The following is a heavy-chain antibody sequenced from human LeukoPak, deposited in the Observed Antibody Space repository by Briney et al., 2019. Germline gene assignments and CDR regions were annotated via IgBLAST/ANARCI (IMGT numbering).Heavy chain of an antibody. CDR1: GYTFTSYD. D-gene: IGHD4-17*01. CDR3: ASRLTDYGDYGPWYFDL. Sequence: ASVKVSCKASGYTFTSYDINWVRQATGQGLEWMGWISAYNGNTNYAQKLQGRVTMTTDTSTSTAYMELRSLGSDDTAVYYCASRLTDYGDYGPWYFDLWGRGTLVTVSS. CDR2: ISAYNGNT. V-gene: IGHV1-18*01. J-gene: IGHJ2*01.